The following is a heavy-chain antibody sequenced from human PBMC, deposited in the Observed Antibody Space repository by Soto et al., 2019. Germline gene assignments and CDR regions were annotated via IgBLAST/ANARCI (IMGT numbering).Heavy chain of an antibody. Sequence: ASVKVSCKASGYTFTSYGISWVRQAPGQGLEWMGWISAYNGNTNYAQKLQGRVTMTTDTSTSTAYMELRSLRSDDTAVYYCARDITMVRGVTVSAFDIWGQGTMVTVSS. CDR3: ARDITMVRGVTVSAFDI. CDR2: ISAYNGNT. D-gene: IGHD3-10*01. J-gene: IGHJ3*02. V-gene: IGHV1-18*04. CDR1: GYTFTSYG.